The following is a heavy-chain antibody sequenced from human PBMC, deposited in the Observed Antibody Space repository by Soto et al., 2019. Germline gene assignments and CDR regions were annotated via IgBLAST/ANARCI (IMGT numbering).Heavy chain of an antibody. CDR2: MNPNSGNT. D-gene: IGHD3-16*01. CDR3: ERKGASDY. J-gene: IGHJ4*02. CDR1: GYTFSSYE. Sequence: QVQLVQSGAEVKKPGASVKVSCKASGYTFSSYEFNRVRQATGQGLEWMGWMNPNSGNTGYAQKFQGRITMTRDTSISTAYMELTSLRSEDSAVYYCERKGASDYWGQVTLVTVSS. V-gene: IGHV1-8*01.